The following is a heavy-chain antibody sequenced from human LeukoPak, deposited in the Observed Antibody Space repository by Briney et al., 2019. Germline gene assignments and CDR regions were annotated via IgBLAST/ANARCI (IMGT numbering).Heavy chain of an antibody. CDR2: IYHSGST. J-gene: IGHJ6*02. D-gene: IGHD1/OR15-1a*01. CDR1: GGSISSGGYY. CDR3: ARQKWEQQGRDYYFNGLDV. Sequence: SETLSLTCTVSGGSISSGGYYWSWIRQHPGKGLEWIGYIYHSGSTYYDPSLKSRVTMSVDRSRNQFSLKLTSVTAADTAVYYCARQKWEQQGRDYYFNGLDVWGPGTTVIVSS. V-gene: IGHV4-30-2*01.